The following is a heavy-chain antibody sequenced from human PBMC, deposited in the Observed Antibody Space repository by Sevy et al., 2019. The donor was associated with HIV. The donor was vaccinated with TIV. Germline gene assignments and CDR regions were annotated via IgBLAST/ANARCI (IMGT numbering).Heavy chain of an antibody. Sequence: ASVKVSCKASGGTFSSYAISWVRQAPGQELEWMGGIIPIFGTANYAQKFQGRVTITADESTSTAYMELSSLRSEDTAVYYCARIRGIAARGFFDYWGQGTLVTVSS. CDR1: GGTFSSYA. D-gene: IGHD6-6*01. V-gene: IGHV1-69*13. J-gene: IGHJ4*02. CDR2: IIPIFGTA. CDR3: ARIRGIAARGFFDY.